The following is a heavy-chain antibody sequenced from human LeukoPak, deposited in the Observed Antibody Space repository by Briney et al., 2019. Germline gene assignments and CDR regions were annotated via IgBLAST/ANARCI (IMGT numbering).Heavy chain of an antibody. V-gene: IGHV4-31*03. CDR2: IYYSGST. CDR1: GGSISSADYY. Sequence: SQTLSLTCTVSGGSISSADYYWSWIRQHPGKGLEWIGYIYYSGSTYYNPSLKSRATTSIVTSKNQFSLKLNSVTAADTAVYYCARSSIAALAKGGFYYFDFRGQGTLVTVSS. CDR3: ARSSIAALAKGGFYYFDF. J-gene: IGHJ4*02. D-gene: IGHD6-13*01.